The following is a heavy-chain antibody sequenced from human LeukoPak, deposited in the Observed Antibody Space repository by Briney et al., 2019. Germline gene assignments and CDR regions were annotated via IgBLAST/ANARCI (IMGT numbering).Heavy chain of an antibody. V-gene: IGHV4-4*07. Sequence: SETLSLTCTVSGGSISSYYWSWIRQPAGKGLEWIGRIYTSGSTTYNPSLKSRVTISVDTSKNQFSLKLSSVTAADTAVYYCARQGVLRYFGRCEWFDPWGQGTLVTVSS. CDR2: IYTSGST. D-gene: IGHD3-9*01. CDR1: GGSISSYY. J-gene: IGHJ5*02. CDR3: ARQGVLRYFGRCEWFDP.